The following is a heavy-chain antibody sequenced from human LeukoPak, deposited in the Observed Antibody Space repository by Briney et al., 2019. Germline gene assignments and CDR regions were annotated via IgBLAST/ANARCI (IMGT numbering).Heavy chain of an antibody. V-gene: IGHV3-23*01. CDR2: IRASGGTT. CDR3: AKEPREYCSSTSCPNWFDS. Sequence: SGGSLRLSCAASGFTFNNYAMSWVRQAPGKGLEWVSPIRASGGTTYYADSVKGRFTISRDNSENALFLQMNSLRAEDTAVYYCAKEPREYCSSTSCPNWFDSWGQGTLVTVSS. D-gene: IGHD2-2*01. J-gene: IGHJ5*01. CDR1: GFTFNNYA.